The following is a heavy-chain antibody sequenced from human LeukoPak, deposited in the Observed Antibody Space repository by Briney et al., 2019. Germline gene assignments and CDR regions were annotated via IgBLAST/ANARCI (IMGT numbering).Heavy chain of an antibody. J-gene: IGHJ6*02. V-gene: IGHV4-59*01. D-gene: IGHD5-12*01. CDR3: ARDQGGYDHTTYGMDV. Sequence: PSETLSLTCTVSDGSINGYYWSWIRQPPGKGLDWIGYMYSGGTTNYSPSLKSRVTISEDTSKNQFSLKLTSVTAADTAVYYCARDQGGYDHTTYGMDVWGQGTTVTVSS. CDR1: DGSINGYY. CDR2: MYSGGTT.